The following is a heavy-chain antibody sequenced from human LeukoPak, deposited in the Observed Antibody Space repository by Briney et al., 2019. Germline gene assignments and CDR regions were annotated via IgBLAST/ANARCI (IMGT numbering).Heavy chain of an antibody. CDR3: AKDRVYGDGLWASPFDY. D-gene: IGHD4-17*01. J-gene: IGHJ4*02. Sequence: PGGSLRLSCSASGFTFNTYAMHWVRQAPGKGLEYVSGISTSGHIHYADSVKGRFTISRDNSQNTLYLQMGSLRPEDTAVYYCAKDRVYGDGLWASPFDYWGQGTLVTVSS. CDR2: ISTSGHI. CDR1: GFTFNTYA. V-gene: IGHV3-64D*06.